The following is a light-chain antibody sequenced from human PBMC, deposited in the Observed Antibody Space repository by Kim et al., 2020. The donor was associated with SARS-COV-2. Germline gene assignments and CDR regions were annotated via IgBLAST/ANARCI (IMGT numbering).Light chain of an antibody. Sequence: GQRVTMSCSGSNSNLGSNSVHWYQHLPGTAPKLLIYNDNQRPSGVPDRFSGSKSATSASLVMSGLQSEDEADYYCAAWDDTLNGRVFGGGTQLTVL. CDR3: AAWDDTLNGRV. V-gene: IGLV1-44*01. CDR1: NSNLGSNS. J-gene: IGLJ3*02. CDR2: NDN.